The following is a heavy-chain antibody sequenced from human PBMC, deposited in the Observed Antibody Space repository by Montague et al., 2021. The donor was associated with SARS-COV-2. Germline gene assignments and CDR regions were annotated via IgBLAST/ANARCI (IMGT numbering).Heavy chain of an antibody. D-gene: IGHD4-17*01. CDR3: VRDTGSAQAGFDA. J-gene: IGHJ4*02. CDR2: TNYRSKWTS. Sequence: CAISGDSDCGNTAAWNWIRQSPAVGLRWLGGTNYRSKWTSDYATSAEGRISIDPDTSKNQFFLHLRSVTPEDTGVYYCVRDTGSAQAGFDAWGQGTLVTVSS. V-gene: IGHV6-1*01. CDR1: GDSDCGNTAA.